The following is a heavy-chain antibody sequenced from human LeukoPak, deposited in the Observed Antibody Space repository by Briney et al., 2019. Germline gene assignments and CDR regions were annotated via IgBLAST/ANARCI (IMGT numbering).Heavy chain of an antibody. Sequence: GGSLRLSCAASGFTFSSYWMHWVRQAPGKGLVWVSRINSDGSSTSYADSVKGRFTISRDNAKNTLYLQMNSLRAEDTAVYYCARVGRGPYQYYMDVWGKGTTVTVSS. V-gene: IGHV3-74*01. CDR3: ARVGRGPYQYYMDV. CDR2: INSDGSST. CDR1: GFTFSSYW. J-gene: IGHJ6*03. D-gene: IGHD1-26*01.